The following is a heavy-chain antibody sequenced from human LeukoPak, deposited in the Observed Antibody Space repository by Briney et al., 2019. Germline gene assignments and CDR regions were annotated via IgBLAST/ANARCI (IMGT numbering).Heavy chain of an antibody. D-gene: IGHD1-26*01. Sequence: PSETLSLTCTVSGGSISSSSYYWGWIRQPPGKGLEWIGSIYYSGSTYYNPSLKSRVTISVDTSKNQFSLKLSSVTAADTAVYYCARQASGATGYFDYWGQGTLVTVSS. CDR2: IYYSGST. CDR1: GGSISSSSYY. V-gene: IGHV4-39*01. J-gene: IGHJ4*02. CDR3: ARQASGATGYFDY.